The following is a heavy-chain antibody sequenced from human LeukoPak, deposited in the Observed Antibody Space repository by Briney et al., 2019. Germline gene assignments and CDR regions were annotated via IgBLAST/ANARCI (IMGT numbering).Heavy chain of an antibody. Sequence: PGGSLKLSGVAPGLTLGRYWRGWVGKPPGRGLEWVANIKLDGSEKNYVDSVKGRFTVSRDNSKNTLYLQMNSLRAEDTAVYYCAKLNPKGLFDYWGQGTLVTVSS. CDR3: AKLNPKGLFDY. CDR1: GLTLGRYW. V-gene: IGHV3-7*03. J-gene: IGHJ4*02. D-gene: IGHD1-14*01. CDR2: IKLDGSEK.